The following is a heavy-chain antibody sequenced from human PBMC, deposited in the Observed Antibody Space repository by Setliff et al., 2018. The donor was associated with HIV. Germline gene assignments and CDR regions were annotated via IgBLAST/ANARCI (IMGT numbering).Heavy chain of an antibody. CDR1: GLTFSNYW. V-gene: IGHV3-21*01. CDR3: ARDATRGGDMDV. CDR2: ISGSGGST. J-gene: IGHJ6*03. Sequence: GGSLRLSCAASGLTFSNYWMNWVRQAPGKGLEWVSAISGSGGSTYYADSVKGRFTISRDNAKNSLYLQMNSLRAEDTAVYYCARDATRGGDMDVWAKGTTVTVSS. D-gene: IGHD2-15*01.